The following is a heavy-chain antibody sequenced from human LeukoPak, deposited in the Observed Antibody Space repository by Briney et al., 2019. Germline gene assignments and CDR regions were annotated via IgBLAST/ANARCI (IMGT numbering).Heavy chain of an antibody. CDR2: ISSSSSYI. D-gene: IGHD6-19*01. J-gene: IGHJ4*02. CDR3: ARVRSSGWEFDY. V-gene: IGHV3-21*01. CDR1: GFTFSSYS. Sequence: GGSLRLSCAASGFTFSSYSMNWVRQAPGKGLEWVSSISSSSSYIYYADSVKGRFTISRDNARNSLYLQMNSLRAEDTAVYYCARVRSSGWEFDYWGQGTLVTVSS.